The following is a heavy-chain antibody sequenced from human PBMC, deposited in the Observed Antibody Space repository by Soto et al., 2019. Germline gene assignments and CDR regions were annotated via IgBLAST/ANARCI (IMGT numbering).Heavy chain of an antibody. J-gene: IGHJ6*03. Sequence: QVQLQQWGAGLLKPSETLSLTCAVYGGSFSGYYWSWIRQPPGKGLEWIGEINHSGSTNYNPSLKSRVTILVDTSKNQFSLKLSSVTAADTAVYYSMDRREISGGSFYMDVWGKGTTVTVSS. D-gene: IGHD3-10*01. CDR1: GGSFSGYY. V-gene: IGHV4-34*01. CDR3: MDRREISGGSFYMDV. CDR2: INHSGST.